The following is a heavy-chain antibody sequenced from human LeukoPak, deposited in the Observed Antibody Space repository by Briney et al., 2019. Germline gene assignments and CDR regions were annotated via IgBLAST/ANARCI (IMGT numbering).Heavy chain of an antibody. D-gene: IGHD6-19*01. CDR1: GGTFSSYA. V-gene: IGHV1-69*13. CDR2: IIPIFGTA. Sequence: SVKVSCKASGGTFSSYAISWVRQAPGQGLEWMGGIIPIFGTANYAQKFQGRVTITADESTSTAYMELSSPRSEDTAVYYCAREWTGYSSFDPWGQGTLVTVSS. J-gene: IGHJ5*02. CDR3: AREWTGYSSFDP.